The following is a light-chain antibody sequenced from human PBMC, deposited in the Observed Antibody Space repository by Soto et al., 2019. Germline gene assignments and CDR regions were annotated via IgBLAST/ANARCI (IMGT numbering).Light chain of an antibody. J-gene: IGLJ1*01. CDR3: SSYTSSTTEV. V-gene: IGLV2-14*03. CDR1: RSDVGGYNY. CDR2: DVS. Sequence: SLLTPPAPLSGFPWQSITLSCTGTRSDVGGYNYVSWYQHHPGKAPKLMIYDVSSRPSGVSYRFSGSKSGNTASLTISGLQAEDEADYYCSSYTSSTTEVFGTGTKVTVL.